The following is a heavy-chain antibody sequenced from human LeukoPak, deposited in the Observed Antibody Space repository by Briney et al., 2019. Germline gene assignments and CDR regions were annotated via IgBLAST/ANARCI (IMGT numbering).Heavy chain of an antibody. D-gene: IGHD6-19*01. J-gene: IGHJ4*02. CDR3: ARNSHGYGSGWQQFNFDY. CDR2: IIPVFEEP. V-gene: IGHV1-69*13. Sequence: ASVKVSCKASGGTFSNYAVSWVRQAPGQGLEWMGGIIPVFEEPNYARKFQDRVTITADESTATAYMELRGLRSDDTAIYYCARNSHGYGSGWQQFNFDYWGQGTLVTVSS. CDR1: GGTFSNYA.